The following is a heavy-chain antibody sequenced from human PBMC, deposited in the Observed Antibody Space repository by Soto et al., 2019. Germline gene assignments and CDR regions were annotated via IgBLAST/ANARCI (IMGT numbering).Heavy chain of an antibody. Sequence: SETLSLTCTVSGGYITSDSYYWAWIRQPPGKGLEWIGSIYFSGSTYYNSALKSRLAISIDMSKNQFSLNLSSVTDADTAVYYCAGHLSESGYDLNYWGQGTPVTVSS. V-gene: IGHV4-39*01. CDR3: AGHLSESGYDLNY. CDR1: GGYITSDSYY. CDR2: IYFSGST. J-gene: IGHJ4*02. D-gene: IGHD5-12*01.